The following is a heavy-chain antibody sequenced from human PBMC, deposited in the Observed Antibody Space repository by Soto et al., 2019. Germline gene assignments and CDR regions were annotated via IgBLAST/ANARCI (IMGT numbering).Heavy chain of an antibody. J-gene: IGHJ5*02. V-gene: IGHV1-3*01. CDR2: INAGNGNT. Sequence: QVQLMQSGAEVEKPGASVRVSCKASGYTFTSYAMHWVRQAPGQRLEWMGWINAGNGNTKYSQKFQGRVTITRDTSASTAYMELSSLRSEDTAVYYCARDPSSSWPLYKWFDPWGQGTLVTVSS. D-gene: IGHD6-13*01. CDR3: ARDPSSSWPLYKWFDP. CDR1: GYTFTSYA.